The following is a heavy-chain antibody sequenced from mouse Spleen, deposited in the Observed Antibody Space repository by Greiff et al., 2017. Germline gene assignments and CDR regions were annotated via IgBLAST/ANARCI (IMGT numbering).Heavy chain of an antibody. Sequence: EVMLVESEGGLVQPGSSMKLSCTASGFTFSDYYMAWVRQVPEKGLEWVANINYDGSSTYYLDSLKSRFIISRDNAKNILYLQMSSLKSEDTATYYCARDGSYGGDFDYWGQGTTLTVSS. CDR1: GFTFSDYY. D-gene: IGHD1-1*02. V-gene: IGHV5-16*01. CDR3: ARDGSYGGDFDY. CDR2: INYDGSST. J-gene: IGHJ2*01.